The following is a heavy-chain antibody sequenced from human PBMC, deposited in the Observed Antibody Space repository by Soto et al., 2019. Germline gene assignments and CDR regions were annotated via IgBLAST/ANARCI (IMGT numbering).Heavy chain of an antibody. J-gene: IGHJ6*03. CDR2: IYPGDSDT. V-gene: IGHV5-51*01. CDR3: ARRSNFVPAAHPYDYYYMDV. Sequence: GESLKISCKGSGYSFTSYWIGWGRQMPGKGLEWMGIIYPGDSDTRYSPSFQRQVPISADKSISTAYVQWSSLKDSDTAMYYCARRSNFVPAAHPYDYYYMDVWGKGTTVTVSS. CDR1: GYSFTSYW. D-gene: IGHD2-2*01.